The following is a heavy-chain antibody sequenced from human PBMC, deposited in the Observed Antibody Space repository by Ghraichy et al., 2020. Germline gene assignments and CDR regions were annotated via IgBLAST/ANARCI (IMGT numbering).Heavy chain of an antibody. CDR3: ARLSVATQGSFDY. D-gene: IGHD6-19*01. J-gene: IGHJ4*02. CDR2: IYYSGSN. V-gene: IGHV4-39*01. CDR1: GGSISSSSYY. Sequence: SETLSLTCTVSGGSISSSSYYWGWIRQPPGKGLEWIGSIYYSGSNYYNPSLKSRVTISVDTSKNQFSLKLSSVTAADTAVYYCARLSVATQGSFDYWGQGTLVTVSS.